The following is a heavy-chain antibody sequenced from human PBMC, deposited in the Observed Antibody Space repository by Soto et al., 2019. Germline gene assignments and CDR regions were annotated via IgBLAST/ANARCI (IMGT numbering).Heavy chain of an antibody. J-gene: IGHJ2*01. CDR3: ARVPLNTYFDL. D-gene: IGHD1-1*01. V-gene: IGHV4-61*01. CDR2: VYNSGST. Sequence: QVQLQESRPGLVKPSETLSLTCTVSGGSVSGGSYCWSWIRQPPGMGLECIGYVYNSGSTTYNPSINSGVTISVATSKNRLSLAVSSVTAADTAVYYCARVPLNTYFDLWGRGNPVTVSA. CDR1: GGSVSGGSYC.